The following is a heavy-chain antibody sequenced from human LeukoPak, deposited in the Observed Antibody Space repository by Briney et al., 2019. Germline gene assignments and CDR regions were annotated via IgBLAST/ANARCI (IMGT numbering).Heavy chain of an antibody. J-gene: IGHJ4*02. CDR3: ARVGKGSGNFDY. V-gene: IGHV4-61*02. CDR1: GGSISSSSYY. D-gene: IGHD2-15*01. Sequence: PSETLSLTCTVSGGSISSSSYYWSWIRQPAGKGLEWIGRIYTSGSTNYNPSLKSRVTMSVDTSKNQFSLKLSSVTAADTAVYYCARVGKGSGNFDYWGQGTLVTVSS. CDR2: IYTSGST.